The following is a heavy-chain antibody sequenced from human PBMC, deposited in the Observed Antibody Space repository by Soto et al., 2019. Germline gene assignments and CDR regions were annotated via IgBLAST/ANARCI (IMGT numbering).Heavy chain of an antibody. CDR1: GYTFTTYG. CDR2: ISPYNGDT. J-gene: IGHJ6*02. D-gene: IGHD6-13*01. V-gene: IGHV1-18*01. Sequence: ASVKVSCKASGYTFTTYGVSWERQAPGQGLEWMGWISPYNGDTNYAQKLQGRVTMTTHTSTSTAYMELRSLRSDDTAVYYCARGGSWDSYYYGMDIWGQGTTVTVSS. CDR3: ARGGSWDSYYYGMDI.